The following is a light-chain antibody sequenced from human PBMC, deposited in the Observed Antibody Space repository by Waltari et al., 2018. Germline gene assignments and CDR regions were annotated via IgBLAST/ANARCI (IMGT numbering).Light chain of an antibody. CDR3: SSYAGSNNFVV. J-gene: IGLJ2*01. V-gene: IGLV2-8*01. CDR1: SSDVSGYNY. Sequence: QSALTQPPSASGSPGQSVTISCTGTSSDVSGYNYVSWYQQHPGKAPKLMIYEVSKRPSGVPDRFSGSKSGNTASLTVSGLQADDEADYYCSSYAGSNNFVVFGGGTKLTVL. CDR2: EVS.